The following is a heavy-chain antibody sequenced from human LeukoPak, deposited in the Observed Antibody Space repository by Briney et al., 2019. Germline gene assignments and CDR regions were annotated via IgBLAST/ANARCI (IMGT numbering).Heavy chain of an antibody. Sequence: SETLSLTCTVSGASVSSASYWSWIRQPPGKGVEWIAHIYNGVNTNYNPSLKSRVTISVDTSKNQFSLKLSSVTAADTAVYYCARGSMSHYCSGGSCDHEYFQHWGQGTLVTVSS. V-gene: IGHV4-61*01. CDR3: ARGSMSHYCSGGSCDHEYFQH. D-gene: IGHD2-15*01. CDR2: IYNGVNT. J-gene: IGHJ1*01. CDR1: GASVSSASY.